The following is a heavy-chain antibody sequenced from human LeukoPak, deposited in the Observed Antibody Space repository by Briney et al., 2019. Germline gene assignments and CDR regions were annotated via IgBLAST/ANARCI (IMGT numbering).Heavy chain of an antibody. CDR2: INPNSGGT. D-gene: IGHD6-13*01. CDR3: ARDRGSSWLRGAFDI. J-gene: IGHJ3*02. Sequence: ASVKVSCKASGYTFTGYYMHWVRQAPGQGLEWMGWINPNSGGTNYAQKFQGRVTMTRDTSISTAYMELSRLRSDDTAVYYCARDRGSSWLRGAFDIWDQGTMVTVSS. V-gene: IGHV1-2*02. CDR1: GYTFTGYY.